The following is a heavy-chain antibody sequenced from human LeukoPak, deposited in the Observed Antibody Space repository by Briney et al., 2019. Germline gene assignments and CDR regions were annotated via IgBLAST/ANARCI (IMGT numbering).Heavy chain of an antibody. V-gene: IGHV5-51*01. CDR1: GYDFATHW. CDR2: IYPDDSDT. D-gene: IGHD2-2*01. Sequence: GESLKISCKGSGYDFATHWIGWVRQVPGKGLEWMGIIYPDDSDTRYSPSFQGQVTISADTSTATAYLQWSSLKTSDTAIYYCARQVQYCGSATCKAYYFDYWGQGTLVTVSP. CDR3: ARQVQYCGSATCKAYYFDY. J-gene: IGHJ4*02.